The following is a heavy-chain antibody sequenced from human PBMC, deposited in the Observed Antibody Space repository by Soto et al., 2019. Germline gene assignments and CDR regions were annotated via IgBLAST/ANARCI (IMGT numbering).Heavy chain of an antibody. CDR2: MYYGGST. J-gene: IGHJ4*02. Sequence: SETLSLTYAVSSVSISSSGDYWGWIRQPPGKGLEWIGSMYYGGSTYSNPSLKSRVTISADTSKNQFSLKLSSVTAAETAVYYCARHRISGWYFDYWGQGTLVTVSS. D-gene: IGHD6-19*01. V-gene: IGHV4-39*01. CDR1: SVSISSSGDY. CDR3: ARHRISGWYFDY.